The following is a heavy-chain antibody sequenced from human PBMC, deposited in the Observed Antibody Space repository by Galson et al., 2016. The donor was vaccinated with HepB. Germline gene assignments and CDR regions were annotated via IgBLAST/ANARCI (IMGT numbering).Heavy chain of an antibody. J-gene: IGHJ4*02. CDR3: AAFSGYFDRTSCFPSFDY. D-gene: IGHD2-2*03. V-gene: IGHV1-58*01. Sequence: SVKVSCKASGFTFTNSAVQWVRLARGQRLEWIGWIVAVSGDTNYAQKFQERVTITRDTSTGTAYMELSSLRSDDTAVYYCAAFSGYFDRTSCFPSFDYWGQGTLVTVSS. CDR2: IVAVSGDT. CDR1: GFTFTNSA.